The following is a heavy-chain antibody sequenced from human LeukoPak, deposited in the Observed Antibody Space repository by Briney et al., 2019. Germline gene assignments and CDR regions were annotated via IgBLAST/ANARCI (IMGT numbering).Heavy chain of an antibody. CDR2: IYNSGST. D-gene: IGHD6-13*01. J-gene: IGHJ4*02. Sequence: SETLSLTCTVSGDSFSYFYWSWIRQPPGKGLEWIGYIYNSGSTSYNPPLRSRVTISLDTSKNQFSLKLSSATAADTAIYYCARGVVAAAGRTFDFWGQGTLVTVSP. CDR1: GDSFSYFY. V-gene: IGHV4-59*01. CDR3: ARGVVAAAGRTFDF.